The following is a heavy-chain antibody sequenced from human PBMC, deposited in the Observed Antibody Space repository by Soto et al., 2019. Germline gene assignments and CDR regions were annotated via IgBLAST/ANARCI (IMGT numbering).Heavy chain of an antibody. D-gene: IGHD2-2*01. Sequence: GASVKVSCKASGYTFTSYYIHWVRQAPGQGLEWMGIINPSGGSTSYAQKFQGRVTMTRDTSTSTVYMELSSLRSEDTAVYYCARVGRGTTFDYWAQGTLVTVSS. J-gene: IGHJ4*02. CDR3: ARVGRGTTFDY. CDR1: GYTFTSYY. CDR2: INPSGGST. V-gene: IGHV1-46*01.